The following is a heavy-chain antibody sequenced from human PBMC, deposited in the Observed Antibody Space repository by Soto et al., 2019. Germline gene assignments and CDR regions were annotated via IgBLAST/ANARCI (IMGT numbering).Heavy chain of an antibody. Sequence: SVKVSCKASGGTFSSYAISWVRQAPGQGLEWMGGIIPIFGTANYAQKFQGRVTITADESTSTAYMELSSLRSEDTAVYYCARDGEITGTTLMGYYYGMDVWGQGTTVTVSS. CDR3: ARDGEITGTTLMGYYYGMDV. D-gene: IGHD1-20*01. V-gene: IGHV1-69*13. CDR2: IIPIFGTA. CDR1: GGTFSSYA. J-gene: IGHJ6*02.